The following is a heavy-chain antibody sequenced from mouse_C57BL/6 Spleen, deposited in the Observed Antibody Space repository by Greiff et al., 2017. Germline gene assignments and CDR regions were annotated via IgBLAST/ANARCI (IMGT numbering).Heavy chain of an antibody. D-gene: IGHD2-1*01. CDR3: ARLYGNYGFAY. J-gene: IGHJ3*01. CDR1: GFTFSDYG. Sequence: EVKLVESGGGLVQPGGSLKLSCAASGFTFSDYGMAWVRQAPRKGPEWVAFISNLAYSIYYADTVTGRFTLSRENAKNTLYLEMSSLRSEDTAMYYCARLYGNYGFAYWGQGTLVTVSA. CDR2: ISNLAYSI. V-gene: IGHV5-15*01.